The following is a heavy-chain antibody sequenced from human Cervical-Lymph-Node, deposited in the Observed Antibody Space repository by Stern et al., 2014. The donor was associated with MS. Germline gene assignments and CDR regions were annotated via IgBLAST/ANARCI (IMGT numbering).Heavy chain of an antibody. Sequence: EVKLVESGGGLIQPGGSLRLSCAAPGFTVSNNYMSWVRQAPGKGLEWVSLIYTDDSTYYAGSVKGRFTISRDSSKNKLFLQMNSLRAEDTAVYYCARAIFGLNTAAMAPDAFDTWGQGTMVTVSS. CDR2: IYTDDST. CDR3: ARAIFGLNTAAMAPDAFDT. CDR1: GFTVSNNY. J-gene: IGHJ3*02. V-gene: IGHV3-53*01. D-gene: IGHD3-3*01.